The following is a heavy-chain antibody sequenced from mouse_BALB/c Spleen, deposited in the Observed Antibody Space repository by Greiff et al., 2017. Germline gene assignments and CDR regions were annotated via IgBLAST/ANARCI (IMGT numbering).Heavy chain of an antibody. J-gene: IGHJ3*01. V-gene: IGHV1S16*01. CDR3: TILGRSWFAY. Sequence: VQLQQSGAELVKPGASVKLSCKASGYTFTSYWMHWVKQRPGQGLEWIGEINPSNGGTNYNEKFKRKATLTVDKSSSTAYMQLSSLTSEDSAVYYCTILGRSWFAYWGQGTLVTVSA. CDR1: GYTFTSYW. CDR2: INPSNGGT. D-gene: IGHD4-1*01.